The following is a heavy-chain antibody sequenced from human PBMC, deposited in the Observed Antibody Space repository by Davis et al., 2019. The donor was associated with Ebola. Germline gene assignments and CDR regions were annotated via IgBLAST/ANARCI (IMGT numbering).Heavy chain of an antibody. CDR3: AKDKHSSGWPSPFDY. J-gene: IGHJ4*02. CDR2: ISYDGSNK. Sequence: PGGSLRLSCAASGFTFSSYGMHWVRQAPGKGLEWVAVISYDGSNKYYADSVKGRFTISRDNSKNTLYLQMNSLRAEDTAVYYCAKDKHSSGWPSPFDYWGQGTLVTVSS. D-gene: IGHD6-19*01. V-gene: IGHV3-30*18. CDR1: GFTFSSYG.